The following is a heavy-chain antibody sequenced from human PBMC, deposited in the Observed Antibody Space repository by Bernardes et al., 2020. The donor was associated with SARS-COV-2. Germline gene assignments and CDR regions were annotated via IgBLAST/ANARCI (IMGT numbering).Heavy chain of an antibody. CDR2: INPNSGGT. D-gene: IGHD6-13*01. CDR1: GYTFTGYY. Sequence: ASVKDSCKASGYTFTGYYMHWVRQAPGQGLEWMGWINPNSGGTNYAQKFQGRVTMTRDTSISTAYMELSRLRSDDTAVYYCAREFIAAAGRDFDYWGQGTLVTVSS. CDR3: AREFIAAAGRDFDY. V-gene: IGHV1-2*02. J-gene: IGHJ4*02.